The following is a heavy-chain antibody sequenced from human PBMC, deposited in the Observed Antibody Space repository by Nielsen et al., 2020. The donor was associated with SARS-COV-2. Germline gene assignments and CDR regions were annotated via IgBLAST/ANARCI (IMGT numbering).Heavy chain of an antibody. D-gene: IGHD5-12*01. CDR3: TGGSDGAYDSARDY. Sequence: GGSLRLSCEASGFTFSSYWMSWVRQAPGKGLEWVAKIKQEGSEKYYVDSVKGRFTISRDNAKNSLYLQMNSLTAEDTAVYYCTGGSDGAYDSARDYWGQGTLATVSS. CDR2: IKQEGSEK. J-gene: IGHJ4*02. V-gene: IGHV3-7*01. CDR1: GFTFSSYW.